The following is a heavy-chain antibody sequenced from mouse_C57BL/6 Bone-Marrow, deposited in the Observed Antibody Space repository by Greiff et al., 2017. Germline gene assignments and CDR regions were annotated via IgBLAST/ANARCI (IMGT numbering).Heavy chain of an antibody. CDR3: AREGFTTVPSYRYFDV. CDR2: IAPSDSYT. D-gene: IGHD1-1*01. Sequence: QVQLQQPGAELVMPGASVKLSCKASGYTFTSYWMHWVKQRPGQGLEWIGEIAPSDSYTTYHQKFKGKSTLTVDKSTSTAYMQLSSLTSEDSAVYYCAREGFTTVPSYRYFDVWGTGTTVTVSS. V-gene: IGHV1-69*01. CDR1: GYTFTSYW. J-gene: IGHJ1*03.